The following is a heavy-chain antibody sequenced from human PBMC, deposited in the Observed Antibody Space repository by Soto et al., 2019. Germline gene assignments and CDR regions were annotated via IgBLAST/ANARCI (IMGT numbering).Heavy chain of an antibody. V-gene: IGHV1-69*01. CDR2: IIPIFGAA. Sequence: QVQLVQSGAEVKKPGSSVKVSYKASGGTFSSYTISWVRQAPGQGLEWMGGIIPIFGAAKNAQKFQDRLTVTADESTRTAYMELSSLRFADTAVYYCAQDASGNSLASWGQGTLVIVSS. J-gene: IGHJ5*02. CDR3: AQDASGNSLAS. CDR1: GGTFSSYT. D-gene: IGHD1-26*01.